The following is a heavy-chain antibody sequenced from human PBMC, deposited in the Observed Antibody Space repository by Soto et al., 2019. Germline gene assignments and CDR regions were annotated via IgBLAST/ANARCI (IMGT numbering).Heavy chain of an antibody. Sequence: QVQLVQSGAEVKKPGASVKVSCKASGYTFTTYGISWVRQAPGQGLEWMGWISTYDNNADYAQKFQGRLTMTTETSTSTAYMELGSLTSDDTAMFYCARGWELSVWGQGTLVTVSS. CDR2: ISTYDNNA. D-gene: IGHD1-26*01. CDR3: ARGWELSV. V-gene: IGHV1-18*04. J-gene: IGHJ4*02. CDR1: GYTFTTYG.